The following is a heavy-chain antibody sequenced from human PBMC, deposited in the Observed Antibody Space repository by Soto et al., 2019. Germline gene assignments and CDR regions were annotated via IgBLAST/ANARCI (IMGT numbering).Heavy chain of an antibody. CDR1: GFTFSSYS. V-gene: IGHV3-21*01. Sequence: GGSLRLSCAASGFTFSSYSMNWVRQAPGKGLEWVSSISSSSSYIYYADSVKGRFTISRDNAKNSLYLQMNGLRAEDTAVYYCARKGIAAAGHYYYYGMDVWGQGTTVTVSS. J-gene: IGHJ6*02. D-gene: IGHD6-13*01. CDR3: ARKGIAAAGHYYYYGMDV. CDR2: ISSSSSYI.